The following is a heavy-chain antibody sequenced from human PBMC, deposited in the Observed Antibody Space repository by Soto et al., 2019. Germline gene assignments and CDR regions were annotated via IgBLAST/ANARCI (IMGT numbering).Heavy chain of an antibody. CDR2: ISTTGGGT. Sequence: YLRVSCSASWLTFSTYAMSWIRQAPEKGLEWVSSISTTGGGTYYTDSVKGRFTISRDNSKSTLYLQMNSLRAEDTAVYYCARDSTTYYYWGQGTPVTVSP. D-gene: IGHD2-2*01. CDR1: WLTFSTYA. CDR3: ARDSTTYYY. V-gene: IGHV3-23*01. J-gene: IGHJ4*02.